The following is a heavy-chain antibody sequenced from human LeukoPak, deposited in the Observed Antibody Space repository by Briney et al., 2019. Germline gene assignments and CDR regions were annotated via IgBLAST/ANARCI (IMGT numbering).Heavy chain of an antibody. CDR3: ARGALWFDAFDI. V-gene: IGHV4-59*01. CDR1: GGALSSYY. CDR2: IYYSGST. D-gene: IGHD3-10*01. Sequence: SETLSLTCTVSGGALSSYYWSCIRQPPGKGLECIGYIYYSGSTNYNPSLKSRVTISVDTSKNQFSLKLSSVTAADTAVYYCARGALWFDAFDIWGQGTMVTVSS. J-gene: IGHJ3*02.